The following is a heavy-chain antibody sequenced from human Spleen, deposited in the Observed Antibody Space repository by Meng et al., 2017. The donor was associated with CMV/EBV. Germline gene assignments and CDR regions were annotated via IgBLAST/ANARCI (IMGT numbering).Heavy chain of an antibody. CDR1: GFTVSSNY. CDR2: IYSGGST. CDR3: ACQKARYYYYYGMDV. D-gene: IGHD6-6*01. V-gene: IGHV3-53*01. J-gene: IGHJ6*02. Sequence: EGSLRLSCAASGFTVSSNYMSWVRQAPGKGLEWVSVIYSGGSTYYADSVKGRFTISRDNSKNTLYLQMNSLRAEDTAVYYCACQKARYYYYYGMDVWGQGTTVTVSS.